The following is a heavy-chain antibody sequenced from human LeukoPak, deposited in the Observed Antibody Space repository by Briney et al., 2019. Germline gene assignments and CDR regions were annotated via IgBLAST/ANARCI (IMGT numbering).Heavy chain of an antibody. CDR1: GFTFSSYA. J-gene: IGHJ4*02. V-gene: IGHV3-30-3*01. CDR2: ISYDGSNK. Sequence: AGRSLRLSCAASGFTFSSYAMHWVRQAPGKGLEWVAVISYDGSNKYYADSVKGRFTISRDNSKNTLYLQMNSLRAEDTAVYYCARDPEGIHLWAPGLDYWGQGTLVTVSS. CDR3: ARDPEGIHLWAPGLDY. D-gene: IGHD5-18*01.